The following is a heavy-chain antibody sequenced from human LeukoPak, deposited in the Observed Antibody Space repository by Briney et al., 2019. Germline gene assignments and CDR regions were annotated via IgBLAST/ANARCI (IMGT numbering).Heavy chain of an antibody. CDR2: ISGSGGKT. D-gene: IGHD1-14*01. CDR3: AKETARPAGVFEY. V-gene: IGHV3-23*01. CDR1: GFAFISYS. J-gene: IGHJ4*02. Sequence: GGSLRLSCAASGFAFISYSINWVRQAPGKGLEWVSAISGSGGKTYYADSVKGRFTISRDNSKSTLYLQMNSLRAEDTALYYCAKETARPAGVFEYWGQGTRVTVSS.